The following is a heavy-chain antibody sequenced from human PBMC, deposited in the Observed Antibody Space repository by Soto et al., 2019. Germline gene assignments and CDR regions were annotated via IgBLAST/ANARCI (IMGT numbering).Heavy chain of an antibody. CDR1: GGTFSSYA. Sequence: QVQLVQSGAEVKKPGSSVKVSCKASGGTFSSYAISWVRQAPGQGLEWMGGIIPIFGTANYEQKFQGRVTITAHGSTSTAYMELSSLRSEDTAVYYCARGVYCSSTSGVGYYYYYGMDVWGQGTTVTVSS. D-gene: IGHD2-2*01. CDR2: IIPIFGTA. J-gene: IGHJ6*02. CDR3: ARGVYCSSTSGVGYYYYYGMDV. V-gene: IGHV1-69*01.